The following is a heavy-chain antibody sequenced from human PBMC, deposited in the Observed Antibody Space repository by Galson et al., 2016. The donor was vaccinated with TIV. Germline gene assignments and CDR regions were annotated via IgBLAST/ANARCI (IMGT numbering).Heavy chain of an antibody. D-gene: IGHD6-19*01. CDR1: GDSISSSIYF. CDR3: ARASSSGWDNGDDAFDK. J-gene: IGHJ3*02. CDR2: IYSSGTT. Sequence: TLPLTCSVSGDSISSSIYFWSWIRQPAGKGLEWIGRIYSSGTTNYNPSLKSRVAISVDTSRNQFSLKLSSVTAADTAVYYCARASSSGWDNGDDAFDKWGQGTMVTVSS. V-gene: IGHV4-61*02.